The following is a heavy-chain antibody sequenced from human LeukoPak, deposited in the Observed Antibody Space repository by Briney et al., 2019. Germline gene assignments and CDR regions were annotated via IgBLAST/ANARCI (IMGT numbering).Heavy chain of an antibody. CDR1: GFTFSSYA. CDR2: ISGSGGST. Sequence: GGSLRLSCAASGFTFSSYAMSWARQAPGKGLEWVSAISGSGGSTYYADSVKGRFTIFRDNSKNTLYLQMNSLRAEDTAVYYCAKDRKYGTVTGYFDYWGQGTLVTVSS. D-gene: IGHD4-11*01. V-gene: IGHV3-23*01. CDR3: AKDRKYGTVTGYFDY. J-gene: IGHJ4*02.